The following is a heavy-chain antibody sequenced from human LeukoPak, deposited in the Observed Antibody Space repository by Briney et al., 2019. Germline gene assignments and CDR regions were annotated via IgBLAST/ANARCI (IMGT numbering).Heavy chain of an antibody. J-gene: IGHJ5*02. CDR2: IYTSGST. CDR1: GGSLSSYY. D-gene: IGHD3-10*01. CDR3: ARDGMVRGASYNWFDP. V-gene: IGHV4-4*07. Sequence: SETLSLTCTVSGGSLSSYYWSWIRQPAGKGLEWIGRIYTSGSTNYNPSLKSRVAMSVDTSKNQFSLKLSSVTAADTAVYYCARDGMVRGASYNWFDPWGQGTLVTVSS.